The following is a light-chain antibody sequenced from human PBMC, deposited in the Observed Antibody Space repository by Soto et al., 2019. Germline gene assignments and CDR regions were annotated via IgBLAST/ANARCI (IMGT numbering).Light chain of an antibody. Sequence: QSALTQPPSASGSPGQSVTISCTGTSSDVGGYNYVSWFQQHPGKAPKLIIHEVNQRPSGVPDRFSGSKSGNTASLTVSGLQAEDEGTYYCSSYGGYNNVVFGPGTKVIVL. CDR2: EVN. V-gene: IGLV2-8*01. CDR3: SSYGGYNNVV. J-gene: IGLJ1*01. CDR1: SSDVGGYNY.